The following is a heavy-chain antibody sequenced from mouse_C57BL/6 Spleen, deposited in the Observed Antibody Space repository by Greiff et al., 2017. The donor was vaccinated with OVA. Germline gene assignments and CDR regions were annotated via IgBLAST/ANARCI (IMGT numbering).Heavy chain of an antibody. Sequence: QVQLQQPGAELVMPGASVKLSCKASGYTFTSYWMHWVKQRPGQGLEWIGEIVPSDSYTNYNQKFKGKSTLTVDKSSSTAYMQLSSLTSEDSAVYYCARRRGYFDVWGTGTTVTVSS. J-gene: IGHJ1*03. V-gene: IGHV1-69*01. CDR3: ARRRGYFDV. CDR1: GYTFTSYW. CDR2: IVPSDSYT.